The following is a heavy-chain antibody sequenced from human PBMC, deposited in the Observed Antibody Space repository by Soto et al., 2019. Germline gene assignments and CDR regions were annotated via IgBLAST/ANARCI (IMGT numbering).Heavy chain of an antibody. CDR1: GFTFSDYT. D-gene: IGHD4-17*01. J-gene: IGHJ4*02. CDR2: ISTTSVYL. V-gene: IGHV3-21*01. Sequence: EVQLVESGGGLVKPGGSLRLSCTASGFTFSDYTMNWVRQAPGKGLEWVSAISTTSVYLWYAKSAKGRFTLSRDNAKTSLYLEMNNVRAEDTATYCCASGVYRDYTHQKFASWGQGTLVTVSS. CDR3: ASGVYRDYTHQKFAS.